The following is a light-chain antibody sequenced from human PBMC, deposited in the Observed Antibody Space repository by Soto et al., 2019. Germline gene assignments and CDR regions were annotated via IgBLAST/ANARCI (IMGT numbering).Light chain of an antibody. Sequence: DIQMTQSPSTLSASIGDRVTITCRASQSINNWLAWYQQKPGKAPKVLIYKASSLESGVPSRFSGSESGTEFTLAINILQPDDFATYYCQQYDTYPFTFGPGTKVDIK. CDR3: QQYDTYPFT. J-gene: IGKJ3*01. CDR1: QSINNW. V-gene: IGKV1-5*03. CDR2: KAS.